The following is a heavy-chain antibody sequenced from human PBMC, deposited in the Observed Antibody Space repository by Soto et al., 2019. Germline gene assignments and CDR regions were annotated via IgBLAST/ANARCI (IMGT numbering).Heavy chain of an antibody. V-gene: IGHV4-34*01. Sequence: SETLSLTCAVYGGSFRGYYWSWIRQPPWKGLEWIGEINHSRSTNDNPSLKSRVTISVDTSKNQFSLKLSSVTAADTAVYYCARPRGSSSISCFDAGGQGTLVTVPT. J-gene: IGHJ5*02. CDR3: ARPRGSSSISCFDA. CDR1: GGSFRGYY. CDR2: INHSRST. D-gene: IGHD6-6*01.